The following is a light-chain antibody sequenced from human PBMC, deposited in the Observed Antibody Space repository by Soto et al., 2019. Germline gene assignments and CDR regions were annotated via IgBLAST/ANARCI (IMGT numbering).Light chain of an antibody. CDR1: QSISRW. V-gene: IGKV1-5*03. Sequence: DSQMTQSHSTLSASVGDRVTITCRASQSISRWWAWYQQKPGKAPKLLIYKASSLESGVPSRFSGSGSGTDFTLTISSLQPEDFAIYYCQQANSLPLTFGGGTKLDIK. J-gene: IGKJ4*01. CDR3: QQANSLPLT. CDR2: KAS.